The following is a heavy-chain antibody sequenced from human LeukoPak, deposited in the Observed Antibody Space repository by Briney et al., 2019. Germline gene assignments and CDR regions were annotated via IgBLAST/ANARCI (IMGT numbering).Heavy chain of an antibody. CDR3: ARAPGSYYYDSSGHYPPEGIWFDP. CDR1: GGSISSYY. V-gene: IGHV4-59*01. Sequence: SETLSLTCTVSGGSISSYYWSWIRQPPGKGLEWIGYIYYSGSTNYNPSLKSRVTISVDTSKNQFSLKLSSVTAADTAVYYCARAPGSYYYDSSGHYPPEGIWFDPWGQGTLVTVSS. D-gene: IGHD3-22*01. J-gene: IGHJ5*02. CDR2: IYYSGST.